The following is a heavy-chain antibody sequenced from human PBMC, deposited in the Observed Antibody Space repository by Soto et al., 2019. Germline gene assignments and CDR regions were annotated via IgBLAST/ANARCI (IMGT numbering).Heavy chain of an antibody. CDR2: ISWDGGST. Sequence: GGSLRLSCAASGFTFDDYTMHWVRQAPGKGLEWVSLISWDGGSTYYADSVKGRFTISRDNSKNSLYLQMSSLRPEDTAFYYCAKDWGSSTSWLDYWGKGTLVTV. CDR3: AKDWGSSTSWLDY. CDR1: GFTFDDYT. D-gene: IGHD2-2*01. V-gene: IGHV3-43*01. J-gene: IGHJ4*02.